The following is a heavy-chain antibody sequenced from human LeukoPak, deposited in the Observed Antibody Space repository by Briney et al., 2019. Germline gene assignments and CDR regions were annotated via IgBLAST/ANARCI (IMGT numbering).Heavy chain of an antibody. V-gene: IGHV1-2*02. D-gene: IGHD5-24*01. CDR1: GYTFTGYY. Sequence: ASVKVSCKASGYTFTGYYMHWVRQAPGQGLEWMGWINPNSGGTNYAQKFQGRVTMTRDTSISTAYMELSRLRSDDMAVYYCARERDGYNYFDYWGQGTLVTVSS. J-gene: IGHJ4*02. CDR3: ARERDGYNYFDY. CDR2: INPNSGGT.